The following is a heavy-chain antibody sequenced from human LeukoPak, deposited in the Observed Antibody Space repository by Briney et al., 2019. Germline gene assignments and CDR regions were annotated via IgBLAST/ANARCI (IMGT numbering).Heavy chain of an antibody. CDR2: IWYDGSNK. V-gene: IGHV3-33*01. Sequence: GGSLRLSCAASGFTFSSYGMHWVRQAPGKGLEWVAVIWYDGSNKYYADSVKGRFTISRDNSKNTLYLQMNSLRAEDTAVYYCARDEWAAAGTVYWGQGTLSPSPQ. CDR3: ARDEWAAAGTVY. J-gene: IGHJ4*02. CDR1: GFTFSSYG. D-gene: IGHD6-13*01.